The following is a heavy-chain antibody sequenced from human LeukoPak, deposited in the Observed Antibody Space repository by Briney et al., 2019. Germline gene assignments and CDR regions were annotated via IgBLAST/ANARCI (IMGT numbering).Heavy chain of an antibody. CDR1: GFTFSSYA. D-gene: IGHD5-18*01. CDR2: ISYDGSNK. CDR3: AKSSGYSYGLNY. V-gene: IGHV3-30*18. Sequence: SGGSLRLSCAASGFTFSSYAMHWVRQAPGKGLEWVALISYDGSNKYYTDSVKGRFTISRDNSKHTLYLQMNSLRAKDTAMYYCAKSSGYSYGLNYWGQGTLVTVSS. J-gene: IGHJ4*02.